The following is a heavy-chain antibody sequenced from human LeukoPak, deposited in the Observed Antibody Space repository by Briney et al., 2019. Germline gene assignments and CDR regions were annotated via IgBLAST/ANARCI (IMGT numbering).Heavy chain of an antibody. J-gene: IGHJ3*02. Sequence: GGSLRLSCAASGFTFDDYAMHWVRQAPGKGLEWVSGISWNSGSIGYADSVKGRFTISRDNAKNSLYLQMNSLRAEDMALYYCAKDRYDFWSGYYLTSVFDIWGQGTMVTVSS. CDR3: AKDRYDFWSGYYLTSVFDI. D-gene: IGHD3-3*01. CDR2: ISWNSGSI. V-gene: IGHV3-9*03. CDR1: GFTFDDYA.